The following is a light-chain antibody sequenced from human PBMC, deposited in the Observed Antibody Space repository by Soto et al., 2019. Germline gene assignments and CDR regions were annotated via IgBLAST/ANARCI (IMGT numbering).Light chain of an antibody. V-gene: IGKV4-1*01. Sequence: DIVMTQSPDSLDVSLGERATINCKSSQSVLFSSNSKNALAWYQQRPGQPPKLLIYWASTRESGVPDRFSGSGSGTDFTLPIITLQAEDVAVYYCQQYYVTPPPFGGGTKVEIK. CDR1: QSVLFSSNSKNA. J-gene: IGKJ4*01. CDR3: QQYYVTPPP. CDR2: WAS.